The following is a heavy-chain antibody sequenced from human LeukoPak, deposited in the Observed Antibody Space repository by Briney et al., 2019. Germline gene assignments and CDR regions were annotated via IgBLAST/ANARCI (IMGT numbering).Heavy chain of an antibody. Sequence: GGSLRLSCAASGFTFSSYWMHWVRQAPGKGLVWVSRINSDGSSTSYADSVKGRLTISRDNAKNTLYLQMNSLRAEDTAVYYCARSIAANHWFDPWGQGTLVTVSS. CDR1: GFTFSSYW. D-gene: IGHD6-6*01. V-gene: IGHV3-74*01. CDR2: INSDGSST. CDR3: ARSIAANHWFDP. J-gene: IGHJ5*02.